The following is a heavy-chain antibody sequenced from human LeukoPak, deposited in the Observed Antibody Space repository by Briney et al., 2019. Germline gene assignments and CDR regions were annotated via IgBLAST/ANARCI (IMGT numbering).Heavy chain of an antibody. CDR2: IIPIFGTA. D-gene: IGHD3-16*02. CDR3: ARRGLSGLGELSFYYFDY. Sequence: SVKVSCKASGGTFSSYAISWVRQAPGQGLEWMGGIIPIFGTANYAQKFQGRVTITADESTSTAYMELSSLRSENTAVYYCARRGLSGLGELSFYYFDYWGQGTLVTVSS. J-gene: IGHJ4*02. CDR1: GGTFSSYA. V-gene: IGHV1-69*01.